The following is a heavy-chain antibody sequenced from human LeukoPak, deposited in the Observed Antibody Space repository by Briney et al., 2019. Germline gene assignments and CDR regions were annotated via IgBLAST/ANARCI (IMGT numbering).Heavy chain of an antibody. CDR2: ISSSSSYI. V-gene: IGHV3-21*01. D-gene: IGHD3-22*01. J-gene: IGHJ4*02. Sequence: GGSLRLSCAASGFTFSSYSMNWVRQAPGKGLEWVSSISSSSSYIYYADSVKGRFTISRDNAKNSLYLQMNSLRAEDTAVYYCARDSYSDHYYDSSGYPDYWGQGTLVTVSS. CDR3: ARDSYSDHYYDSSGYPDY. CDR1: GFTFSSYS.